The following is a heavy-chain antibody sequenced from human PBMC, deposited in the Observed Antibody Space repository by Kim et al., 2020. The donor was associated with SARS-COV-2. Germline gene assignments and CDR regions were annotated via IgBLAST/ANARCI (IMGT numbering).Heavy chain of an antibody. V-gene: IGHV1-69*13. J-gene: IGHJ3*02. CDR2: IIPIFGTA. Sequence: SVKVSCKASGGTFSSYAISWVRQAPGQGLEWMGGIIPIFGTANYAQKFQGRVTITADESTSTAYMELSSLRSEDTAVYYCARDLYYYDSSGFNAFDIWGQGTMVTVSS. CDR1: GGTFSSYA. CDR3: ARDLYYYDSSGFNAFDI. D-gene: IGHD3-22*01.